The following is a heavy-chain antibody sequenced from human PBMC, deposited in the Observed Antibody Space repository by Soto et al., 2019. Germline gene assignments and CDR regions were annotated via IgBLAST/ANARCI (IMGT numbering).Heavy chain of an antibody. CDR2: IAPHSGRT. Sequence: QVQLLQAGPEVKNPGASVRVSCVASGYAFTSYGVTWVRQAPGQGLEWMGWIAPHSGRTTYLPKFQGRVTMTADVSTNTAYIELRSLKSDDTGIYFCARAATGSYHSAYWGQGTVVTVSS. CDR1: GYAFTSYG. D-gene: IGHD3-10*01. CDR3: ARAATGSYHSAY. V-gene: IGHV1-18*04. J-gene: IGHJ4*02.